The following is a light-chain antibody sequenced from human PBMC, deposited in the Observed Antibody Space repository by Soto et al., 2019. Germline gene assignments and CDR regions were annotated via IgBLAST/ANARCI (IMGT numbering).Light chain of an antibody. Sequence: VLTQPASVSGSPGQSITISCTETTSDVGSYDLVSWYQQHPGKAPKIMIYEVSKRPSGDSNRFSGSKSGNTASLTISGLQAEDEADYYCCSYAGGRSPYVFGTGTKVTVL. CDR3: CSYAGGRSPYV. J-gene: IGLJ1*01. V-gene: IGLV2-23*02. CDR1: TSDVGSYDL. CDR2: EVS.